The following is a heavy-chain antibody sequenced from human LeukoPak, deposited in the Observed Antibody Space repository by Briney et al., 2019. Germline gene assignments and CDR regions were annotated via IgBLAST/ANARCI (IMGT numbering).Heavy chain of an antibody. CDR2: INHSGST. CDR3: ASGGFEAVVVVAAEGFDS. J-gene: IGHJ5*01. D-gene: IGHD2-15*01. CDR1: GGSFSGYY. Sequence: PSETLSLTCAVYGGSFSGYYWSWIRQPPGKGLEWIGEINHSGSTNYNPSLKSRVTISVDTSKNQFSLKLSSVTAADTAVYYCASGGFEAVVVVAAEGFDSWGQGTLVTVSS. V-gene: IGHV4-34*01.